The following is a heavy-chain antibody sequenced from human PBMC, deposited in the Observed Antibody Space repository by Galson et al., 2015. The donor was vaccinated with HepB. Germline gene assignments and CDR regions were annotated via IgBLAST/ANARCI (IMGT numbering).Heavy chain of an antibody. CDR3: AKDRGYYGSGSYFNYYFDY. CDR2: ISYDGSDK. V-gene: IGHV3-30*18. J-gene: IGHJ4*02. D-gene: IGHD3-10*01. CDR1: GFSFSSYG. Sequence: LRLSCAASGFSFSSYGMHWVRQAPGKGLEWVAVISYDGSDKYYADSVKGRLTISRDNSKNTLYLQMNGLRAENTAVYYCAKDRGYYGSGSYFNYYFDYWGQGTLVPVSS.